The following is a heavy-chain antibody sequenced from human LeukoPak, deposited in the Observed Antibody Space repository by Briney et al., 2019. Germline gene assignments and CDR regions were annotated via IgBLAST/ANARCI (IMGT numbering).Heavy chain of an antibody. D-gene: IGHD3-22*01. CDR2: IRNKVDGGTP. J-gene: IGHJ4*02. CDR3: TTEAYYYDSGAIKYFDY. CDR1: GFTFSNAW. Sequence: PGESLTLYCAASGFTFSNAWMSWVRQAPGKGLEWVGRIRNKVDGGTPDYAAPVKGRFTISRDDSKNTLYMQMNSLKTEDTAVYYCTTEAYYYDSGAIKYFDYWGQGTLVTVSS. V-gene: IGHV3-15*01.